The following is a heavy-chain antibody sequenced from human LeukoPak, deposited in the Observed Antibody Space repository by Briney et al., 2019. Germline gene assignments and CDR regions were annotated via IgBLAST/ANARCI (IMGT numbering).Heavy chain of an antibody. Sequence: GGSLRLSCTASGFIFRSYEFSWVRQAPGKGVEWVSYISSGGGSMYYADSVKGRFSISRDNAKNSLAMQMNSRRAEDTAVYYCARIMTQQMVFDYWGQGTLVTVSS. CDR2: ISSGGGSM. J-gene: IGHJ4*02. D-gene: IGHD6-13*01. CDR1: GFIFRSYE. CDR3: ARIMTQQMVFDY. V-gene: IGHV3-48*03.